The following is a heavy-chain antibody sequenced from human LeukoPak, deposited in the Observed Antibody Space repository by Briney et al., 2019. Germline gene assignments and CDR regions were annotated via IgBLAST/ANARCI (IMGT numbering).Heavy chain of an antibody. CDR1: GYTFTNYY. CDR2: ITADNGNT. V-gene: IGHV1-18*04. J-gene: IGHJ3*02. CDR3: ARVQSSSWGYAFDI. D-gene: IGHD6-13*01. Sequence: ASVKVSCKAFGYTFTNYYIHWVRQAPGQGLEWMGWITADNGNTNYAQKFQGRVTMTTDTSTSTVYMELRSLRSDDTAVYYCARVQSSSWGYAFDIWGQGTMVTVSS.